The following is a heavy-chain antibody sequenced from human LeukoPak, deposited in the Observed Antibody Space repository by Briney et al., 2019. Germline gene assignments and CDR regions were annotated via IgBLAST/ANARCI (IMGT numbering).Heavy chain of an antibody. CDR2: IYSGGST. Sequence: PGGSLRLSCAASEFSVGSNYMTWVRQAPGKGLEWVSLIYSGGSTYYADSVKGRFTISRDNSKNTLYLQMNSLRAEDTAVYYCARVGDSSGYYTDYWGQGTLVTVSS. J-gene: IGHJ4*02. CDR3: ARVGDSSGYYTDY. D-gene: IGHD3-22*01. CDR1: EFSVGSNY. V-gene: IGHV3-66*01.